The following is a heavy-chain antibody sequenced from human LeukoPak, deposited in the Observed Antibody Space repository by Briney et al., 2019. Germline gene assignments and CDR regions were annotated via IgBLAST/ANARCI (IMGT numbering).Heavy chain of an antibody. CDR1: GYTFSSYD. V-gene: IGHV1-18*01. CDR3: ARERVARRYFDY. CDR2: ISAYNGNT. Sequence: ASVKVSCKASGYTFSSYDINWVRQAPGQGLEWMGWISAYNGNTNYAQKLQGRVTMTTDTSTSTAYMELRSLRSDDTAVYYCARERVARRYFDYWGQGTLVTVSS. J-gene: IGHJ4*02. D-gene: IGHD3-3*01.